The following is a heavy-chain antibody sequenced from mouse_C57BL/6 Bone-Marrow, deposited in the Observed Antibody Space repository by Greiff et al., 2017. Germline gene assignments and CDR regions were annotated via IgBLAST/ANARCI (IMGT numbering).Heavy chain of an antibody. CDR1: GYTFTSYW. Sequence: VQLQQPGAELVRPGTSVKLSCKASGYTFTSYWMHWVKQRPGQGLEWIGVIDPSDSYTNYNQKFKGKATLTVDTSSSTAYMQLSSLTSEDSAVYYCARREYYYGDYYAMDYWGQGTSVTVSS. D-gene: IGHD1-1*01. CDR2: IDPSDSYT. V-gene: IGHV1-59*01. CDR3: ARREYYYGDYYAMDY. J-gene: IGHJ4*01.